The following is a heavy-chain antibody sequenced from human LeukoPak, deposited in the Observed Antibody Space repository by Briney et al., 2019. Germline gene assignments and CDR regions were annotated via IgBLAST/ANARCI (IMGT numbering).Heavy chain of an antibody. D-gene: IGHD3-10*01. CDR2: ISNSGDRT. Sequence: GGSLRLSCAASGFTFSSYHMTWVRLSPGKEVECVSTISNSGDRTYYIDSVKGRFTISRDNSKNTLYLQMNSLRAEDTAVYYCAKPPRGSGGSFDYWGQGTLVTVSS. CDR1: GFTFSSYH. CDR3: AKPPRGSGGSFDY. V-gene: IGHV3-23*01. J-gene: IGHJ4*02.